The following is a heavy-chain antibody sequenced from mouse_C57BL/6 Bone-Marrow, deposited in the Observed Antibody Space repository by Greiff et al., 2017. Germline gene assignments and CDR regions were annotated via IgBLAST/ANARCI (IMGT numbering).Heavy chain of an antibody. D-gene: IGHD1-1*01. CDR1: GFTFSSYA. Sequence: EVQGVESGGGLVKPGGSLKLSCAASGFTFSSYAMSWVRQTPEKRLEWVATISDGGSYTYYPDNVKGRFTISRDNAKNNLYLQMSHLKSEDTAMYYCARATTVVGGYFDVWGTGTTVTVSS. J-gene: IGHJ1*03. CDR3: ARATTVVGGYFDV. CDR2: ISDGGSYT. V-gene: IGHV5-4*01.